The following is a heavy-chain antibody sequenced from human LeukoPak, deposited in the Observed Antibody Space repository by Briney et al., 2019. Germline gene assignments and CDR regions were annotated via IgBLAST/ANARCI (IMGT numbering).Heavy chain of an antibody. D-gene: IGHD6-19*01. CDR1: GFTFSSYW. Sequence: GGSLRLSCAASGFTFSSYWMHWVRQTPGKGLVWVSRINTDGSTTSYADSVKGRFTISRDNARNTLYLQMNSLRAEETAVYYCARDLGVAALDNWGQGTLVTVSS. CDR2: INTDGSTT. J-gene: IGHJ4*02. V-gene: IGHV3-74*01. CDR3: ARDLGVAALDN.